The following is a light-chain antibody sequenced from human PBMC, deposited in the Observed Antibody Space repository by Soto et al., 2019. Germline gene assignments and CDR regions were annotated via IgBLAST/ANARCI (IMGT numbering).Light chain of an antibody. CDR1: QSVDTN. J-gene: IGKJ5*01. V-gene: IGKV3D-15*01. CDR3: PQYKSWPIS. CDR2: GAS. Sequence: ELVMTQSPATLSVSPGERASLSCRGSQSVDTNLAWYVQKPGQAPRRLIYGASTWGTVVTARFCGSSSGTEFTPTISSLQSEDLAIYYCPQYKSWPISFRQVTRLEIK.